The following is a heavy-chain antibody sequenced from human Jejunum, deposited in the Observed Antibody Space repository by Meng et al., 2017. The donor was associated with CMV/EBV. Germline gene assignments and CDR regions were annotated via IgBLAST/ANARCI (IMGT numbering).Heavy chain of an antibody. V-gene: IGHV3-23*01. CDR2: ISGSGGST. D-gene: IGHD2-2*01. CDR1: SSYV. Sequence: SSYVMSWVRQAPGKGLEWVSGISGSGGSTYYADSVKGRFTISRDNSKNTLYLQINSLRAEDTAIYYCAKVRIVCSSTSCYPNWLDPWGQGTLVTVSS. J-gene: IGHJ5*02. CDR3: AKVRIVCSSTSCYPNWLDP.